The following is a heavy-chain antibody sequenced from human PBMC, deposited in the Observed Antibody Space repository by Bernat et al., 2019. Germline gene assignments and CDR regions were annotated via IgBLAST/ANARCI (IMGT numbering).Heavy chain of an antibody. CDR3: AGSASHGYFDL. CDR1: GFTFSSYS. CDR2: ISSSSSTI. Sequence: EVQLVESGGGLVQPGGSLRLSCAASGFTFSSYSMNWVRQAPGKGLEWVSYISSSSSTIYYADSVKGRFTISRDNAKNSLYLQMNSLRAEDTAVYYCAGSASHGYFDLWGRGTLVTVSS. J-gene: IGHJ2*01. V-gene: IGHV3-48*01.